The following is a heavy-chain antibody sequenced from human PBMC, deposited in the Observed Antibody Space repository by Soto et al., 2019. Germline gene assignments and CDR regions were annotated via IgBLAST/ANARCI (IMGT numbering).Heavy chain of an antibody. Sequence: QVQLVQSGAEVKKAGSSVKVSCKVSGGTFSSYFINWVRQAPGQGLEWVGGIIPVFGTASYAEKFQGRVTITADESTSTVSMELSRLRSDDTAVYYCARETPSAAAAYYYYGLDVWGQGTTVTVPS. V-gene: IGHV1-69*01. J-gene: IGHJ6*02. CDR1: GGTFSSYF. CDR2: IIPVFGTA. CDR3: ARETPSAAAAYYYYGLDV. D-gene: IGHD6-13*01.